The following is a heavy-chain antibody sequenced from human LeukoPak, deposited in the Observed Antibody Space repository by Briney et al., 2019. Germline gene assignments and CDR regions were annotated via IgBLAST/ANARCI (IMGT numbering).Heavy chain of an antibody. D-gene: IGHD5-12*01. J-gene: IGHJ3*02. Sequence: SVKVSCKASGFTFTSSAMQWVRQARGQRLEWIGWIVAGSGNTNYAQKFQERVTITRDMSTSTAYMELSSLRSEDTAVYYCAAGTPNIVAHDVFDIWGQGTMVTVSS. CDR3: AAGTPNIVAHDVFDI. V-gene: IGHV1-58*02. CDR1: GFTFTSSA. CDR2: IVAGSGNT.